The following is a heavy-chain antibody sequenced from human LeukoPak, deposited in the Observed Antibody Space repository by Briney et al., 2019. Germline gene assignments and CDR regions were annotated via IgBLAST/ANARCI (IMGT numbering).Heavy chain of an antibody. V-gene: IGHV3-11*04. CDR2: ISSSGSTI. Sequence: GGSLRLSCAASGFTFSDYYMSWIRQAPGKGLEWASYISSSGSTIYYADSVKGRFTISRDNAKNSLYLQMNCLKAEDTAVYYCAREGSSYAPSEPFYFDYWGQGTLVTVSS. J-gene: IGHJ4*02. D-gene: IGHD3-10*01. CDR3: AREGSSYAPSEPFYFDY. CDR1: GFTFSDYY.